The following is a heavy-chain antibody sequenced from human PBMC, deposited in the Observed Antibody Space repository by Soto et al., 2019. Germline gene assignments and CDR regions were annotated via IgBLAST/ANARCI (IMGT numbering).Heavy chain of an antibody. V-gene: IGHV4-30-4*01. CDR1: GGSISSGDYY. D-gene: IGHD3-22*01. J-gene: IGHJ4*02. CDR3: ASGRDYDSSGYYYI. CDR2: IYYSGST. Sequence: QVQLQESGPGLVKPSQTLSLTCTVSGGSISSGDYYWSWIRQPPGKGLEWIWNIYYSGSTYYNPSLKSRVTISVAPSKNHFSLKLSSVTAADTAVYYCASGRDYDSSGYYYIWGQGTLVTVSS.